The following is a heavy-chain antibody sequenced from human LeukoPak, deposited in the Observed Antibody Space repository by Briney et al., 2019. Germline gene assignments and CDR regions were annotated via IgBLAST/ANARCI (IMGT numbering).Heavy chain of an antibody. CDR2: IGTGGDT. V-gene: IGHV3-23*01. CDR3: AKSRVVDRRGYFDY. D-gene: IGHD2-15*01. CDR1: GFTFNIYP. J-gene: IGHJ4*02. Sequence: GDSLRLSCVASGFTFNIYPMTWVHQSPEKGLGWVPTIGTGGDTYYADSVKGRFTISRDDSKNTLYLQMHSLGAEDTAVYYCAKSRVVDRRGYFDYWGQGTLVTVSS.